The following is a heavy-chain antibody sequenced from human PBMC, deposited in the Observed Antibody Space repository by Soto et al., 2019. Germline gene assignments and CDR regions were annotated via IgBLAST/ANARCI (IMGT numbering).Heavy chain of an antibody. V-gene: IGHV3-30-3*01. CDR2: ISFDGTKK. D-gene: IGHD4-17*01. CDR3: AREDDYGYRYINYGLDV. J-gene: IGHJ6*02. Sequence: GGSLRLSCAASGFTFNIYALHWVRQAPGKGLEWVAVISFDGTKKYYSDSVKGRFTISSDNLKNTLYLQMNNLRVEDAALYFCAREDDYGYRYINYGLDVWGQGTTVTVSS. CDR1: GFTFNIYA.